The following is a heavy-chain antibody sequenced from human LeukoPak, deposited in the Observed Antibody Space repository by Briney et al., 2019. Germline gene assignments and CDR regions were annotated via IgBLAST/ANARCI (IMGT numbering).Heavy chain of an antibody. CDR3: AREAIGAFDI. V-gene: IGHV4-59*11. CDR1: GGSISSHY. CDR2: IYYSGST. J-gene: IGHJ3*02. D-gene: IGHD2-21*01. Sequence: SETLSLTCTVSGGSISSHYWSWIRQPPGKGLGWIGYIYYSGSTNYNPSLKSRVTISVDTSKNQFSLKLSSVTAADTAVYYCAREAIGAFDIWGQGTMVTVSS.